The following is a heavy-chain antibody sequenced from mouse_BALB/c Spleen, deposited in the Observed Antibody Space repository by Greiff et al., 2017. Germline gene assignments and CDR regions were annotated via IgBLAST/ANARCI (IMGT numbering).Heavy chain of an antibody. CDR2: IDPANGNT. J-gene: IGHJ2*01. CDR1: GFNIKDTY. D-gene: IGHD2-1*01. Sequence: VQLQQSGAELVKPGASVKLSCTASGFNIKDTYMHWVKQRPEQGLEWIGRIDPANGNTKYDPKFQGKATITADTSSNTAYLQLSSLTSEDTAVYYWVHGNAYYLDYWGQGTTLTVSS. V-gene: IGHV14-3*02. CDR3: VHGNAYYLDY.